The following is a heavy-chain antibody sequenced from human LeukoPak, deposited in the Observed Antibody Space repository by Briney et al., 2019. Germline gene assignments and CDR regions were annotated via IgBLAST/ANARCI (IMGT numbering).Heavy chain of an antibody. CDR1: GYSFTSYW. Sequence: GESLKISCKGSGYSFTSYWIGWVRQMPGKCLEWLGIIYPGDSDTRYSPSFQGQVTISADKSISTAYLQWSSLKASDTAMYYCARQSCSSTSCYVGGYYYYGMDVWGKGTTVTVSS. CDR3: ARQSCSSTSCYVGGYYYYGMDV. J-gene: IGHJ6*04. CDR2: IYPGDSDT. D-gene: IGHD2-2*01. V-gene: IGHV5-51*01.